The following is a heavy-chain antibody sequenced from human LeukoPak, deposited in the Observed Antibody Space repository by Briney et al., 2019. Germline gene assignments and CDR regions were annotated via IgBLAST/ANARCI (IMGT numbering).Heavy chain of an antibody. J-gene: IGHJ4*02. CDR2: VSFEGSNK. V-gene: IGHV3-30*18. CDR1: GFTFSRYG. Sequence: GGSLRLSCAASGFTFSRYGMHWVRQAPGKGLEWEAVVSFEGSNKYYADSVKGRFSISRDNSKNTLSLQMNSLRVEDTAVYYCAKDMGYYYGSGSYPPENDYWGQGTLVTVSS. D-gene: IGHD3-10*01. CDR3: AKDMGYYYGSGSYPPENDY.